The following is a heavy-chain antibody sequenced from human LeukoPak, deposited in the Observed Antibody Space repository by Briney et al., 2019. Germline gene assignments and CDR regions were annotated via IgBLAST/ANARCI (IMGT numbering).Heavy chain of an antibody. V-gene: IGHV4-61*09. CDR3: ARDWQQLDYYYMDV. CDR1: GVSITSGNYY. CDR2: FYPTGT. J-gene: IGHJ6*03. Sequence: SQTLSLTCTVSGVSITSGNYYWNWIRQPAGKGLEWIGHFYPTGTNYNPSLKSRVTISVDTSKNQFSLKLSSVTAADTAVYYCARDWQQLDYYYMDVWGKGTTVTISS. D-gene: IGHD6-13*01.